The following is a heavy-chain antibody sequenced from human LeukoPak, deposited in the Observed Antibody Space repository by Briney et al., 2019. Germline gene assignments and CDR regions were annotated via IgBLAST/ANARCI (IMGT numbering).Heavy chain of an antibody. J-gene: IGHJ4*02. CDR1: GFTVSSDY. Sequence: GGSLRLSCAASGFTVSSDYMSWVRQAPGKGREWVSVIYSGGSTYYADSVKGRFTISRDNSKNTLYLQMNSLRAEDTAVYYCARDSNSSGCFDYWGQGTLVTVSS. CDR3: ARDSNSSGCFDY. CDR2: IYSGGST. D-gene: IGHD6-19*01. V-gene: IGHV3-53*01.